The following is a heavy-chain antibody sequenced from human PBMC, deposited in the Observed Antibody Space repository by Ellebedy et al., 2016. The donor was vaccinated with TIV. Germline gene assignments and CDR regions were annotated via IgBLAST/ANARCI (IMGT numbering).Heavy chain of an antibody. CDR2: IKQDGTEK. J-gene: IGHJ4*02. CDR3: ARRYFDS. V-gene: IGHV3-7*03. CDR1: GFTFSSYW. D-gene: IGHD1-14*01. Sequence: GESLKISCAASGFTFSSYWMSWVRQAPGKGLEWVANIKQDGTEKHYVDSVKGRFTISRDNAKNSLFLQTNSLRAEDTAVYYCARRYFDSWGQGTLVTVSS.